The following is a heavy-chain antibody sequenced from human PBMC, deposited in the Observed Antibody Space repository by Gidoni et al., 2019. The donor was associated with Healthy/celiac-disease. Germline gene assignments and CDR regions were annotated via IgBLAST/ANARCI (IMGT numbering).Heavy chain of an antibody. CDR1: GFTFSSYG. D-gene: IGHD6-13*01. CDR2: ISYDGSNK. J-gene: IGHJ4*02. CDR3: AKEFSYIAAAGQYFDY. Sequence: QVQLVESGGGVVQPGRSLRLSCAASGFTFSSYGMHWVRQAPGKGLEWVAVISYDGSNKYYADSVKGRFTISRDNSKNTLYLQMNSLRAEDTAVYYCAKEFSYIAAAGQYFDYWGQGTLVTVSS. V-gene: IGHV3-30*18.